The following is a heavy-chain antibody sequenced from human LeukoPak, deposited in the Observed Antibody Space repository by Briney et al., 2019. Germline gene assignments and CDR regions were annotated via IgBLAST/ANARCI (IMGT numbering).Heavy chain of an antibody. CDR2: ISYDGSNK. CDR1: GFTFSDYY. Sequence: GGSLRLSCAASGFTFSDYYMSWIRQAPGKGLEWVAVISYDGSNKYYADSVKGRFTISRDNSKNTLCLQMNSLRAEDTAVYYCAKQKYWGQGTLVTVSS. J-gene: IGHJ4*02. V-gene: IGHV3-30*18. CDR3: AKQKY.